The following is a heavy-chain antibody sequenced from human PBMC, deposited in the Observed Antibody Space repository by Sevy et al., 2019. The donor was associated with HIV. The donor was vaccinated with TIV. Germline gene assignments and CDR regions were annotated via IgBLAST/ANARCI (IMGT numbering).Heavy chain of an antibody. CDR1: GGSVGDGSYY. CDR2: IYFTGYT. CDR3: ATDQYYDIATGLYGVDV. V-gene: IGHV4-61*01. Sequence: SETLSLTCSVSGGSVGDGSYYWTWVRQSPGKGLEWIGRIYFTGYTNYKPSLKSRVTISLDPSKNQFSLKLSSVTAADRAVYYCATDQYYDIATGLYGVDVWGQGTTVTVSS. J-gene: IGHJ6*02. D-gene: IGHD3-9*01.